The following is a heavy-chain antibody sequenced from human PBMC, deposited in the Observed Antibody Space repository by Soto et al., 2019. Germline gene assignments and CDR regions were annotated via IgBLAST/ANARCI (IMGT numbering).Heavy chain of an antibody. CDR3: AKTYGDYDFYFDY. D-gene: IGHD4-17*01. Sequence: EVQLVESGGGLVQPGGSLRLSCAASGFTFSSYSMNWVRQAPGKGLEWVSYISSSSSTIYYADSVKGRFTISRDNAKNSLYPQMNSLRAEDTAVYYCAKTYGDYDFYFDYWGQGTLVTVSS. CDR1: GFTFSSYS. CDR2: ISSSSSTI. J-gene: IGHJ4*02. V-gene: IGHV3-48*01.